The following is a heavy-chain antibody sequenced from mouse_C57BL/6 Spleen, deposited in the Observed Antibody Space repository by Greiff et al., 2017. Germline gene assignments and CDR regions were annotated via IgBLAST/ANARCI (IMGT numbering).Heavy chain of an antibody. D-gene: IGHD2-4*01. V-gene: IGHV1-81*01. CDR3: ARTKVYDDDGGYVDV. J-gene: IGHJ1*03. CDR1: GYTFTSYG. Sequence: VQLQESGAELARPGASVKLSCKASGYTFTSYGISWVKQRTGQGLEWIGEIYPRSGNTYYNEKFKGKATLTADKSSSTAYMELRSLTSEDSAVYFCARTKVYDDDGGYVDVWGTGTTVTVSS. CDR2: IYPRSGNT.